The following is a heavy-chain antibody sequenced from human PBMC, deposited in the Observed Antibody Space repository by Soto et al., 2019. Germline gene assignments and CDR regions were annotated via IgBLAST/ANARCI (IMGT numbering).Heavy chain of an antibody. V-gene: IGHV1-3*01. CDR1: GYTFTSYA. Sequence: QVQLVQSGAEVKKPGASVKVSCKASGYTFTSYAMPWVRQAPGQRLEWMGWINAGNGNTKYSQKFQGRVTITRDTSASTAYMELSSLRSEDTAVYYCARDVNDGDYVDCWGQGTLVTVSS. CDR3: ARDVNDGDYVDC. J-gene: IGHJ4*02. D-gene: IGHD1-1*01. CDR2: INAGNGNT.